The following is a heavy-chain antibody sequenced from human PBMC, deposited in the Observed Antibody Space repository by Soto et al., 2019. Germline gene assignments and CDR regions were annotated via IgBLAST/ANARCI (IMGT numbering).Heavy chain of an antibody. D-gene: IGHD6-6*01. CDR1: GFTLSTYS. CDR3: AKGRPEDL. Sequence: GGYLRLSCVASGFTLSTYSKGWVRQATGKGLEWISTIGGNSANTYFANSVKDRFTISRDNSKNTLYLQMSSLRAEDTALYYCAKGRPEDLWGQGTLVTVSS. V-gene: IGHV3-23*01. CDR2: IGGNSANT. J-gene: IGHJ5*02.